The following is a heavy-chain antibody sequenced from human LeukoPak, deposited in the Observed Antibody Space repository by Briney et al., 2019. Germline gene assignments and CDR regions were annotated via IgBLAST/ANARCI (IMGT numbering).Heavy chain of an antibody. CDR1: GFTFSSYS. CDR2: ISSSSSYI. V-gene: IGHV3-21*01. J-gene: IGHJ4*02. Sequence: PGGSLRLSCAASGFTFSSYSMNWVRQAPGKGLEWVSSISSSSSYIYYADSVRGRFTISRDNAKNSLYLQMNSLRAEDTAVYYCARGPGFYYDSSGYVHYWGQGTLDTVSS. CDR3: ARGPGFYYDSSGYVHY. D-gene: IGHD3-22*01.